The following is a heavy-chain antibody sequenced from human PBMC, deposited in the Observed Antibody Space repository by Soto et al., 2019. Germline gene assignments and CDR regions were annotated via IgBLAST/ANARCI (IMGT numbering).Heavy chain of an antibody. J-gene: IGHJ2*01. Sequence: QVQLVQSGPEVKKPGASVKVSCQASGYTFSNYGISWVRQAPGQGLEWMGWIGPYNDNTDYAQNLQGRVTMTRDTSRNTAYMELRSLRSDDTALYYCARCYCSIGSCYTCWHFDLWGRGALLTVSS. CDR1: GYTFSNYG. CDR2: IGPYNDNT. D-gene: IGHD2-15*01. V-gene: IGHV1-18*01. CDR3: ARCYCSIGSCYTCWHFDL.